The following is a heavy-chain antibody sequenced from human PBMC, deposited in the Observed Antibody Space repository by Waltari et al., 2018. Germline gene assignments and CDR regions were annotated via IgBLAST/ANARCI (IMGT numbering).Heavy chain of an antibody. V-gene: IGHV2-5*01. D-gene: IGHD3-22*01. CDR3: ARALLTSYYYDSSPYYFDY. Sequence: QITLKGSGPTLVKPTQTLTLTCTFSGFSLSTSGVGVGWIRQPPGKALEWLALIYWNDEKRYSPSLKSRLTITKDTSKNQVVLTMTNMDPVDTATYYCARALLTSYYYDSSPYYFDYWGQGTLVTVSS. CDR1: GFSLSTSGVG. CDR2: IYWNDEK. J-gene: IGHJ4*02.